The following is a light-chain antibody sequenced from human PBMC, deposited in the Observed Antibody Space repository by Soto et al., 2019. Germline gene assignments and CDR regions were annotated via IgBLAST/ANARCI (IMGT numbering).Light chain of an antibody. V-gene: IGLV4-69*01. CDR1: SGHSSYA. CDR3: QTWGTGVQV. CDR2: LNSDGSH. J-gene: IGLJ3*02. Sequence: QPVLTQSPSASASLGASVKLTCTLSSGHSSYAIAWHQQQPEKGPRYLMKLNSDGSHNKGDGIPDRFSGSSSGAERYLTISSLQSEDEADYDCQTWGTGVQVFGGGTKVTVL.